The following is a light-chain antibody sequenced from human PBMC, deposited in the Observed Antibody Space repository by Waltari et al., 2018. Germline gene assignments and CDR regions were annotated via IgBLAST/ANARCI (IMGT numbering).Light chain of an antibody. Sequence: QSALTQPASVPGSPGQSITISCTGTDSDVGAYNFVSWYRQHPGKAPHLIIYEVSERPPGCSDRFSCSNYDNTAARTISGLQADDEAVYYCSSYTTSNAPGVFGTGTKVTVL. CDR1: DSDVGAYNF. CDR2: EVS. CDR3: SSYTTSNAPGV. V-gene: IGLV2-14*01. J-gene: IGLJ1*01.